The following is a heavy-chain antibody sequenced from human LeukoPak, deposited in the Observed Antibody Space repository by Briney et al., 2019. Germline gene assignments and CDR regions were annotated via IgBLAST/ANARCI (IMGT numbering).Heavy chain of an antibody. CDR2: IIPIFGTA. Sequence: GSSVKVSCKASGGTFSSYAIIWVRQAPGQGLEWMGGIIPIFGTANYAQKFQGRVTITTDESTSTAYMELSSLRSEDTAVYYCARDVCSSTSSSCNWFDPWGQGTLVTVSS. CDR1: GGTFSSYA. D-gene: IGHD2-2*01. V-gene: IGHV1-69*05. CDR3: ARDVCSSTSSSCNWFDP. J-gene: IGHJ5*02.